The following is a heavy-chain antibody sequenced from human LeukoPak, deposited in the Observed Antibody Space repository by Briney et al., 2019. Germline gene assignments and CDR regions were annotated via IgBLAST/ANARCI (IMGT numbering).Heavy chain of an antibody. J-gene: IGHJ4*02. CDR1: GFTFSNSG. CDR3: AKETRGSYSDY. V-gene: IGHV3-30*02. CDR2: ISYDGSNR. D-gene: IGHD5-12*01. Sequence: GGSLRLSCAASGFTFSNSGMHWVRQAPGKRLEWVAFISYDGSNRYYADSVKGRFTISRDNSKNTLYLQMNSLRAEDTAVYYCAKETRGSYSDYWGQGTLVTVSS.